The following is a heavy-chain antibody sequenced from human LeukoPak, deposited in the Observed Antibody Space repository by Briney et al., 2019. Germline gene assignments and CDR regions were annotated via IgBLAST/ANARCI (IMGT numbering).Heavy chain of an antibody. J-gene: IGHJ4*02. CDR2: VSPSGGRT. D-gene: IGHD2-2*01. CDR3: AKVRGVYCSSPACYYYDA. CDR1: GFTFSSYA. V-gene: IGHV3-23*01. Sequence: GGSLRLSCGASGFTFSSYAMSWVRQTPGRGLAWVAGVSPSGGRTIYADSAEGRFTISRDNSNDTVHLQLSSLRAEDSALYYCAKVRGVYCSSPACYYYDAWGQGTPVTVSS.